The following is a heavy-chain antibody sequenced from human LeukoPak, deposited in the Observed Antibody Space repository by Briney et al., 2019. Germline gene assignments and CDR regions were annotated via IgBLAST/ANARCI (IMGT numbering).Heavy chain of an antibody. D-gene: IGHD3-10*01. J-gene: IGHJ6*02. CDR1: GYTFTGYY. V-gene: IGHV1-2*02. CDR2: INPNSGGT. Sequence: VASVKVSCKASGYTFTGYYMHWVRQAPGQGLEWMGWINPNSGGTNYAQKFQGRVTMTRDTSISTAYMELSRLRSDDTAVYYCAIDKYGSCLGLVSGMDVWGQGTTVTVSS. CDR3: AIDKYGSCLGLVSGMDV.